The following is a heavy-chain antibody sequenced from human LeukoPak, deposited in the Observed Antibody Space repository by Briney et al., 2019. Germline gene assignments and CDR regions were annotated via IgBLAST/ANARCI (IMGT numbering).Heavy chain of an antibody. CDR3: ARDELRTGAFDI. CDR1: GFTFSAYA. J-gene: IGHJ3*02. D-gene: IGHD1-7*01. V-gene: IGHV3-23*01. CDR2: IGSDNKP. Sequence: GGSLRLSCEASGFTFSAYAMTWVRQAPGKGLEWVSSIGSDNKPHYSESVKGRFAISRDNSKNTLFLQLNSLRAEDTALYYCARDELRTGAFDIWGQGTMVTVSS.